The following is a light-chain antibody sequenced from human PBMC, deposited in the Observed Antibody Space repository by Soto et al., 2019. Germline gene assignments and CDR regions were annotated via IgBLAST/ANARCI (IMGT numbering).Light chain of an antibody. CDR3: QQYNTHWT. Sequence: EIQMTQSPSTLSASVGDRVTITCRASQTVSHWLAWYQQKPGKAPKLLIFDASSLENGVPSRFSGSGSGTEFTLTITGLQPDDFATYYCQQYNTHWTFGQGTKVDIK. CDR2: DAS. CDR1: QTVSHW. V-gene: IGKV1-5*01. J-gene: IGKJ1*01.